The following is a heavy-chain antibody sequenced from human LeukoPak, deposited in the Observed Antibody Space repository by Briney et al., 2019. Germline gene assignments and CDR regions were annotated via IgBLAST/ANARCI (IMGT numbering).Heavy chain of an antibody. J-gene: IGHJ4*02. Sequence: VKVSCKASGGTFSSYAISWVRQAPGQGLEWMGGIIPIFGTANYAQKFQGRVTITTDESTSTAYMELSSLRSEDTAVYYRARISSGYRNEYYFDYWGQGTLVTVSS. D-gene: IGHD3-3*01. CDR1: GGTFSSYA. CDR3: ARISSGYRNEYYFDY. V-gene: IGHV1-69*05. CDR2: IIPIFGTA.